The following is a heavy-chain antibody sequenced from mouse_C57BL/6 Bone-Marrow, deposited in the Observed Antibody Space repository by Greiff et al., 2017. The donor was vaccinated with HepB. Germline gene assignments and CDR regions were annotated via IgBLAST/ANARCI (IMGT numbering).Heavy chain of an antibody. Sequence: VQLQESGAELMKPGASVKLSCKATGYTFTGYWIEWVKQRPGHGLEWIGEILPGSGSTNYHEKFKGKATFTADTSSNTAYMQLSSLTTEDSAIYYCAVTVVGAMDYWGQGTSVTVSS. CDR1: GYTFTGYW. CDR2: ILPGSGST. D-gene: IGHD1-1*01. CDR3: AVTVVGAMDY. V-gene: IGHV1-9*01. J-gene: IGHJ4*01.